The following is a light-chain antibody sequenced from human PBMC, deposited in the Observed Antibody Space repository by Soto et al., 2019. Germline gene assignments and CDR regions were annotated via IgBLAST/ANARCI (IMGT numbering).Light chain of an antibody. J-gene: IGLJ2*01. Sequence: QSALTQPASVSGSPGQSLTISCTGTSIDIAPYNYVSWYQQHPGKAPKLMIYEVSRRPSGVPDRFSGSKSGNTASLTVSGLQAEDEADYYCSSNAGSNNLVFGGGTKLTVL. V-gene: IGLV2-8*01. CDR2: EVS. CDR1: SIDIAPYNY. CDR3: SSNAGSNNLV.